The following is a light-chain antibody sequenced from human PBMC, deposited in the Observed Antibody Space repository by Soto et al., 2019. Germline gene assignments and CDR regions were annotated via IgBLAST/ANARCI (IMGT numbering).Light chain of an antibody. J-gene: IGLJ1*01. CDR2: DVS. CDR3: SSYTPGGSYV. Sequence: QPVLTQPASVSGSPGLSIAISCTGTSRDVGGYNSVSWYQQQPGKVPKLMIYDVSNRPSGVSNRFSGSKSGNTASLTSSGLQAEDEGDYYCSSYTPGGSYVFGTGTKLTVL. V-gene: IGLV2-14*01. CDR1: SRDVGGYNS.